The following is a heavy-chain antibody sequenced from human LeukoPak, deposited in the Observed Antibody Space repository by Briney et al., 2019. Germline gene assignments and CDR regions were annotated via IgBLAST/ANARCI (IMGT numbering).Heavy chain of an antibody. CDR2: IHTSGST. V-gene: IGHV4-4*07. CDR1: GGPISSYY. J-gene: IGHJ4*02. CDR3: ARAWQWQPLDS. D-gene: IGHD6-19*01. Sequence: SEALSLTCTVSGGPISSYYWSWIRQPAGKGLEWIGRIHTSGSTNYNPSLKSRVIMSVDTSKNQFSLKVTSVTAADAAVYYCARAWQWQPLDSWGQGTLVTVSS.